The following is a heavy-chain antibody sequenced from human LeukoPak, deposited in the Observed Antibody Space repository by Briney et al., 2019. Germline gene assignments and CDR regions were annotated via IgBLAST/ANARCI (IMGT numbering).Heavy chain of an antibody. Sequence: XNXXXCGTNYAQKFQGRVTITRDTSISTAYMEMRRLRYEDTAVYYCARIGDIVVVVAATPSHMDVWGKGTTVTVSS. V-gene: IGHV1-2*02. D-gene: IGHD2-15*01. J-gene: IGHJ6*03. CDR3: ARIGDIVVVVAATPSHMDV. CDR2: XNXXXCGT.